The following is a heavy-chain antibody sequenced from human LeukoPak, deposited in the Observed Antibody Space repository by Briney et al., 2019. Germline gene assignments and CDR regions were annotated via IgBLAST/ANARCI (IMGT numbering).Heavy chain of an antibody. V-gene: IGHV1-69*13. D-gene: IGHD7-27*01. CDR1: GGTFSSYA. CDR3: ARDIKLGYFDY. CDR2: IIPIFGTA. Sequence: SVKVSCKASGGTFSSYAISWVRQAPGQGREWMGGIIPIFGTATYAQKFQGRVTITAVESTSTAYMELSSLRSEDTAVYYCARDIKLGYFDYWGQGTLVTVSS. J-gene: IGHJ4*02.